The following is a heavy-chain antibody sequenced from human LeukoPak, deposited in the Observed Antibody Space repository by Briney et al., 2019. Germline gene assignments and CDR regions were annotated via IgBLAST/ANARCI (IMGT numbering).Heavy chain of an antibody. CDR3: ARAYPPTQNSPFDP. V-gene: IGHV3-30*02. CDR1: GFTFSSYG. J-gene: IGHJ5*02. CDR2: MRYDGSNK. Sequence: GGSLRLSCAASGFTFSSYGMHWVRQAPGKGLEWVAFMRYDGSNKYYADSVKGRFTISRDNSKNTLYLQMNSLRAEDTAVYYCARAYPPTQNSPFDPWGQGTLVTVSS.